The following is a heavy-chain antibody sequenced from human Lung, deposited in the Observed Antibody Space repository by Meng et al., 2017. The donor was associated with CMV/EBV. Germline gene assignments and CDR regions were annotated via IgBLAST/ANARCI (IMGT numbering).Heavy chain of an antibody. CDR3: APRQLLYRFWFHP. D-gene: IGHD2-2*01. J-gene: IGHJ5*02. Sequence: WAVYGGSFSGYDWSWIGQPPGKGLEWIGEINHSGSTNYNPSLKGRVTISIDTSKNQFSLKLSSATAADTAVYYCAPRQLLYRFWFHPWGQGTLVTVSS. V-gene: IGHV4-34*01. CDR2: INHSGST. CDR1: GGSFSGYD.